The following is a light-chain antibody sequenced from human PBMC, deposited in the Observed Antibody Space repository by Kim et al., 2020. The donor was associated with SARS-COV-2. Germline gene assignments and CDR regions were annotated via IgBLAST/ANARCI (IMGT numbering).Light chain of an antibody. CDR3: QAWDSSTADVV. Sequence: RGQTASITCSGDKLGDKYACWYQQKPGQSPVLVIYQDSKRPSGIPERFSGSNSGNTATLTISGTQAMDEADYYCQAWDSSTADVVFGGGTQLTVL. CDR1: KLGDKY. J-gene: IGLJ2*01. CDR2: QDS. V-gene: IGLV3-1*01.